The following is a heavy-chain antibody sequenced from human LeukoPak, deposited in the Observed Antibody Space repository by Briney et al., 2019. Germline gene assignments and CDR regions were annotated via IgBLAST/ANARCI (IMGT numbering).Heavy chain of an antibody. CDR3: ARESGSYGY. CDR1: GGSISSYY. J-gene: IGHJ4*02. D-gene: IGHD1-26*01. CDR2: IYYSGST. Sequence: SETLSLTCTVSGGSISSYYWSCIRQPPGKGLEWIGYIYYSGSTSYNPSLKSRVTISVDTSKNQFSLKLSSVTAADTAVYYCARESGSYGYWGQGTLVTVSS. V-gene: IGHV4-59*01.